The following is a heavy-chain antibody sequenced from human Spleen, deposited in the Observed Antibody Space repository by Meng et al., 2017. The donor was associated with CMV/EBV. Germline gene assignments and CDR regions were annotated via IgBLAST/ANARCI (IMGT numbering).Heavy chain of an antibody. J-gene: IGHJ4*02. CDR3: ARDQSDWNYASFDY. V-gene: IGHV3-30-3*01. CDR1: GFTFSSYA. D-gene: IGHD1-7*01. CDR2: ISYDGSNK. Sequence: GESLKISCAASGFTFSSYAMHWVRQAPGKGLEWVAVISYDGSNKYYADSVKGRSTISRDNSKNTLYLQMNSLRAEDTAVYYCARDQSDWNYASFDYWGQGTLVTVSS.